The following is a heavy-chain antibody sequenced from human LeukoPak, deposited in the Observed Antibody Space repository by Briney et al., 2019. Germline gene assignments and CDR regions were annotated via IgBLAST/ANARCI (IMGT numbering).Heavy chain of an antibody. Sequence: GGSLRLSCTASGFTVRSNYMSWVRLAPGKGLEWVSIIYSGGTTYYADSVKGRFTISRDNSKNTLYLQMNSLRAEDTAVYYCAKLVGSGSPLRHFDYWGQGTLVTVSS. V-gene: IGHV3-53*01. CDR3: AKLVGSGSPLRHFDY. CDR1: GFTVRSNY. CDR2: IYSGGTT. D-gene: IGHD3-10*01. J-gene: IGHJ4*02.